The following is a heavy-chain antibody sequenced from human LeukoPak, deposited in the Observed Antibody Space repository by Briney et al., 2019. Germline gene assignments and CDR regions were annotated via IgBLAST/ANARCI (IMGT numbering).Heavy chain of an antibody. CDR3: ARHVKVATINAFDI. J-gene: IGHJ3*02. V-gene: IGHV4-39*01. CDR2: IYYSGST. D-gene: IGHD5-24*01. Sequence: PSETLSLTCTVSGGSISSSSYYWGWIRQPPGKGLEWIGSIYYSGSTYYNPSLKSRVTISVDTSKNQFSLKLSSVTAADTAVYYCARHVKVATINAFDIWGQGTMVTVSS. CDR1: GGSISSSSYY.